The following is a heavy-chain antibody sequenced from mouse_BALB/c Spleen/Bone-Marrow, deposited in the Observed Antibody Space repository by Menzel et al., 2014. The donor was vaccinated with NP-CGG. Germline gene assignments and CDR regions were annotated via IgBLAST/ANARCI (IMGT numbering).Heavy chain of an antibody. Sequence: EVQLQQSGPELVKPGASVKMSCKASGYTFTSYVMHWVKQKPGQGLEWIGYISPYNDGTKYNEKFKGKATLTSDKSSSTAYMELSSLTSEGSAVYYCARPRQLGLPYYFDYWGQGTTLSVSS. CDR3: ARPRQLGLPYYFDY. CDR2: ISPYNDGT. J-gene: IGHJ2*01. D-gene: IGHD3-2*01. CDR1: GYTFTSYV. V-gene: IGHV1-14*01.